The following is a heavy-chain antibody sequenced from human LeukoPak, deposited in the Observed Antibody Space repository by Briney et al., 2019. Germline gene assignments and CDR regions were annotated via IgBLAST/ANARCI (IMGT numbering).Heavy chain of an antibody. V-gene: IGHV1-18*01. J-gene: IGHJ5*02. D-gene: IGHD3-22*01. CDR2: ISAYNGNT. CDR1: GYTFTSYG. CDR3: ARDTSSGYYYWFDP. Sequence: GASVKVSRKASGYTFTSYGISWVRQAPGQGLEWMGWISAYNGNTNYAQTFQGRATMTTDTSTSTAYMELRSLRSDDTAVYYCARDTSSGYYYWFDPWGQGTLVTVSS.